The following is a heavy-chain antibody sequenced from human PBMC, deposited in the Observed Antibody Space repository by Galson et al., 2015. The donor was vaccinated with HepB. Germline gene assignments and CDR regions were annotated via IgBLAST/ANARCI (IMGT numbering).Heavy chain of an antibody. CDR2: IDTRSNYI. D-gene: IGHD3-10*01. Sequence: SLRLSCAASGFTFNTYMMNWVRQPPGKGLERVSSIDTRSNYIKYSDSVKGRFTISRDNARNSLYQQMNTLRGEDTAVYYCVRGGGDKPFEYWGQGTLVTVSS. CDR1: GFTFNTYM. CDR3: VRGGGDKPFEY. V-gene: IGHV3-21*01. J-gene: IGHJ4*02.